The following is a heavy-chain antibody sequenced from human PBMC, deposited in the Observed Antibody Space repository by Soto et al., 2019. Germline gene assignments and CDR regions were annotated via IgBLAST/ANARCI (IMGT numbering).Heavy chain of an antibody. CDR1: GFTFSTYN. Sequence: PGGSLRLSCAASGFTFSTYNMNWVRHAPGKGLEWVSSISTSSNYIYYADSLKGRFTISRDNAKNSVYLHMNSLRAEDTAVYFCARDQRVAARLYYFDYWGQGTLVTVSS. CDR3: ARDQRVAARLYYFDY. D-gene: IGHD2-15*01. CDR2: ISTSSNYI. V-gene: IGHV3-21*01. J-gene: IGHJ4*02.